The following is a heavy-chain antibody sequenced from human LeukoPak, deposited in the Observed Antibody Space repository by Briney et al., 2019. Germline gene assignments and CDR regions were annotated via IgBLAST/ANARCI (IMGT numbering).Heavy chain of an antibody. D-gene: IGHD6-25*01. J-gene: IGHJ1*01. V-gene: IGHV3-30-3*01. CDR1: GFTFSSYA. Sequence: GRSLRLSCAASGFTFSSYAMHWVRQAPGKGLEWVAVISYDGSNKYYADSVKGRFTISRDNSKNTLYLQMNSLRAEDTAVYYCARPAALMKAGYFQHWGQGTLVAVPS. CDR2: ISYDGSNK. CDR3: ARPAALMKAGYFQH.